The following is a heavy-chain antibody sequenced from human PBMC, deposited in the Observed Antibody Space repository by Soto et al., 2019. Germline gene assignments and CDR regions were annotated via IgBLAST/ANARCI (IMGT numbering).Heavy chain of an antibody. CDR2: INHSGSI. J-gene: IGHJ3*02. CDR3: AREMAVVAATLAFDI. CDR1: GGSFSGYY. Sequence: SETLSLTCAVYGGSFSGYYWSWIRQPPGKGLEWIGEINHSGSINYNPSLKSRVTISVDTSKNQFSLKLSSVTAADTAVYYCAREMAVVAATLAFDIWGQGTMVTVSS. V-gene: IGHV4-34*01. D-gene: IGHD2-15*01.